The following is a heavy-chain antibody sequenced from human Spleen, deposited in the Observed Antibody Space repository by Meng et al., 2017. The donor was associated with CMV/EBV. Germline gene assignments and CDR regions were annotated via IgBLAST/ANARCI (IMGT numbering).Heavy chain of an antibody. J-gene: IGHJ4*02. CDR1: GCTFGSYW. CDR3: ARAYYYGSGSYGFDY. V-gene: IGHV3-74*01. CDR2: VNTDGSNT. Sequence: SGCTFGSYWMHWIRQAPGKGLVWVSRVNTDGSNTRYADSVKGRFTISRDNAKNTLYLQMNSLRAEDTAVYYCARAYYYGSGSYGFDYWGQGTLVTVSS. D-gene: IGHD3-10*01.